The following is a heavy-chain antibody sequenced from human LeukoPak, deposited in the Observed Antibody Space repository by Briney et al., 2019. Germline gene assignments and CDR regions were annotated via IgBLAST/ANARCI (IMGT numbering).Heavy chain of an antibody. CDR1: GFTFSSYW. CDR3: ARSRPSIVGAPYYFDY. J-gene: IGHJ4*02. CDR2: IRSSSSYI. D-gene: IGHD1-26*01. V-gene: IGHV3-21*01. Sequence: PGGSLRLSCAASGFTFSSYWMSWVRQAPGKGLEWVSSIRSSSSYIYYADSVKGRFTISRDNAKNSLYLQMNSLRAEDTAVYYCARSRPSIVGAPYYFDYWGQGTLVTVSS.